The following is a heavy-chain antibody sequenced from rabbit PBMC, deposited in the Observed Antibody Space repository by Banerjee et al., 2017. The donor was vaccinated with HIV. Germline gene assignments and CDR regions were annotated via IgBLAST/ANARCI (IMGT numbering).Heavy chain of an antibody. Sequence: QEQLEESGGDLVKPEGSLTLTCTASGFSFSNKYVMCWVRQAPGKGLEWIACIYAGSSGSTYYASWAKGRFTISKTSSTTVTLQMTSLTAADTATYFWARGGYGGDSGATGLWGPGTLVTVS. J-gene: IGHJ6*01. V-gene: IGHV1S45*01. CDR3: ARGGYGGDSGATGL. CDR2: IYAGSSGST. CDR1: GFSFSNKYV. D-gene: IGHD3-1*01.